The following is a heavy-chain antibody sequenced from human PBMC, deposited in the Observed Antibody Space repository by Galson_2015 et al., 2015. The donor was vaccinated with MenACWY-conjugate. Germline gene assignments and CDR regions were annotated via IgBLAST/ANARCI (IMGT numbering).Heavy chain of an antibody. CDR1: GYTLTELS. D-gene: IGHD3-10*01. V-gene: IGHV1-3*01. CDR2: INAGNGNT. Sequence: SVKVSCKVSGYTLTELSMHWVRQAPGKGLEWMGWINAGNGNTKYSQKFQGRVTITRDTSASTAYMELSSLRSEDTAVYYCATAYYYGSGSYSRIFDYWGQGTLVTVSS. CDR3: ATAYYYGSGSYSRIFDY. J-gene: IGHJ4*02.